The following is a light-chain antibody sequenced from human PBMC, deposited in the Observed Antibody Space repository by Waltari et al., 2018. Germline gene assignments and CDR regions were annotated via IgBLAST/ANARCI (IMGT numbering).Light chain of an antibody. CDR3: NSYTGSSSWV. V-gene: IGLV2-14*01. Sequence: QSALTQPASVSGSPGQSITISCTGTNSDVGFYNYVSWYQQHPGKAPKLLIYDVSVRPSGCSNRFSGSESGNTASLTISGLQAEDEADYYCNSYTGSSSWVFGGGTRLTVL. CDR2: DVS. CDR1: NSDVGFYNY. J-gene: IGLJ3*02.